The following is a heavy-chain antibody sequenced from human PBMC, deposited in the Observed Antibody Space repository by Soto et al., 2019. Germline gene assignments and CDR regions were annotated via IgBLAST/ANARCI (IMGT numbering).Heavy chain of an antibody. J-gene: IGHJ3*02. CDR2: IPNTENKK. D-gene: IGHD6-13*01. Sequence: QVHLEESGGGVVQPGTSLRLSCVASGFTFSSYGMHWVRQAPGKGLEWVAVIPNTENKKYYADSVKGRFTISRDNSQNTLLLQMDSLMSEDTAMYYCARTAGGRVRGALDIWGQGTMVTV. CDR1: GFTFSSYG. CDR3: ARTAGGRVRGALDI. V-gene: IGHV3-30-3*01.